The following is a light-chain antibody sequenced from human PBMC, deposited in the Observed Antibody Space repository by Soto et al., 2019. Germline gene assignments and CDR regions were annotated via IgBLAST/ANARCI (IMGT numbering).Light chain of an antibody. Sequence: DIQMTQSPSSLSASAGDRVTITCQASQDISNHLNWYQQKPGEAPKLLIYAASKLEEGVPSRFSGSGSGTDFSFTINRLQPEDIAMYWCHHYGSLPYIFGQGTKVEIK. CDR3: HHYGSLPYI. V-gene: IGKV1-33*01. CDR2: AAS. J-gene: IGKJ2*01. CDR1: QDISNH.